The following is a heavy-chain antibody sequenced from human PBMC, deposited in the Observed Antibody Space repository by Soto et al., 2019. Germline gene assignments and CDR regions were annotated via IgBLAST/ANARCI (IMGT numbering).Heavy chain of an antibody. CDR3: ARDTAFINSGFFDA. CDR1: GFTFSDYY. J-gene: IGHJ5*02. V-gene: IGHV3-11*01. D-gene: IGHD3-22*01. CDR2: ISDSGSSI. Sequence: LRLSCAASGFTFSDYYMNWIRQAPGKGLEWVSYISDSGSSIFYADSVKGRFTISRDSARKSLYLHMSSLRVEDTAVYYCARDTAFINSGFFDAWGQGTPVTVSS.